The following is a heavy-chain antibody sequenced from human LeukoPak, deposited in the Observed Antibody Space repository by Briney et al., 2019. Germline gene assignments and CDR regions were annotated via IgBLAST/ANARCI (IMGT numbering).Heavy chain of an antibody. CDR2: INWNGGST. V-gene: IGHV3-20*04. D-gene: IGHD2-2*01. CDR1: GFTFDDYG. CDR3: ARSYLVVPAANKFSGHFDY. J-gene: IGHJ4*02. Sequence: GGSLRLSCAASGFTFDDYGMSWVRQAPAKGLEWVSGINWNGGSTGYADSVKGRFTISRDNAKNSLYLQMNSLRAEDTALYYCARSYLVVPAANKFSGHFDYWGQGTLVTVSS.